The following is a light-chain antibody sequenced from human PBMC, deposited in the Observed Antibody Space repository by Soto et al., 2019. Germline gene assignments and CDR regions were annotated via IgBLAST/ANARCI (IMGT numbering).Light chain of an antibody. CDR3: SSYTSANTLV. CDR2: EVS. Sequence: QSALTQPASVSGSPGQSITISCTGTSSDVGGYNYVSWYQQHPGKAPKLMIYEVSNRPSGISIRFSGSKSGNTASLTISGRQDEDEADYYCSSYTSANTLVFGGGTKLTVL. V-gene: IGLV2-14*01. CDR1: SSDVGGYNY. J-gene: IGLJ2*01.